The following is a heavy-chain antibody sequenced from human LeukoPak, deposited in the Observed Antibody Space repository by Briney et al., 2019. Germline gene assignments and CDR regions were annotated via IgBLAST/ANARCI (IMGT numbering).Heavy chain of an antibody. D-gene: IGHD2-2*01. J-gene: IGHJ4*02. CDR1: GYTFTGYY. Sequence: SVKVSCKASGYTFTGYYMHWVRQAPGQGLEWMGRINPNSGGTNYAQKFQGRVTMTRDTSISTAYMELSRLRSDDTAVYYCARKGYCSSTSCLDYWGQGTLVTVSS. V-gene: IGHV1-2*06. CDR2: INPNSGGT. CDR3: ARKGYCSSTSCLDY.